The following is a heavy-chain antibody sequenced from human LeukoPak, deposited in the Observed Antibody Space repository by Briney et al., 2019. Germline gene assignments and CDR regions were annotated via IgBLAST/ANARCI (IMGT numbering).Heavy chain of an antibody. CDR3: ARATEGITMVRERGNYYYGMDV. D-gene: IGHD3-10*01. Sequence: SETLSLTCTVSGGSISSYYWSWIRQPPGKGLEWIGYIYYSGSTNYNPSLKSRVTISVDTSKNQFSLKLSSVTAADTAVYYCARATEGITMVRERGNYYYGMDVWGKGTTVIVSS. CDR2: IYYSGST. CDR1: GGSISSYY. V-gene: IGHV4-59*01. J-gene: IGHJ6*04.